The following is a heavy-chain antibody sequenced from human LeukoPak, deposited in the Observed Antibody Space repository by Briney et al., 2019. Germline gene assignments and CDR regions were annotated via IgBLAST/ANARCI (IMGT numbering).Heavy chain of an antibody. CDR2: MSGSGNTI. Sequence: PGGSLRLSCAASGFTFSDYYMSWVRQAPGKGLEWVSYMSGSGNTIYYAQSVKGRFTISRDNAKKSLYLQMNSLRAEDTAVYYCARHVLRFLEWLSYFDYWGQGTLVTVSS. CDR3: ARHVLRFLEWLSYFDY. J-gene: IGHJ4*02. CDR1: GFTFSDYY. V-gene: IGHV3-11*01. D-gene: IGHD3-3*01.